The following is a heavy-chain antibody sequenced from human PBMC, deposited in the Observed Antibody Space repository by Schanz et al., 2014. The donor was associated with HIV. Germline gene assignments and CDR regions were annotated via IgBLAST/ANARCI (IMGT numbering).Heavy chain of an antibody. Sequence: QVQLVESGGGVVQPGRSLRLSCAASGFTFSSYGMHWVRQAPGKGLEWVAVIWYDGTNKYYADSVKGRLTISRDNSENTLYLQMNSLRAEDTAVYYCAKSRGDSWPYGMDVWGQGTTVTVSS. D-gene: IGHD4-17*01. CDR3: AKSRGDSWPYGMDV. CDR1: GFTFSSYG. CDR2: IWYDGTNK. J-gene: IGHJ6*02. V-gene: IGHV3-33*03.